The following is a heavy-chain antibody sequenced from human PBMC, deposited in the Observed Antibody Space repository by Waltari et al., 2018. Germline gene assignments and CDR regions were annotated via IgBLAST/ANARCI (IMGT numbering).Heavy chain of an antibody. CDR3: AREWGNYDSSKTDPGHYYYYYYMDV. D-gene: IGHD3-22*01. Sequence: QVQLQESGPGLVKPSETLSLTCTVSGGSISSYYWSWIRQPAGKGLEWIGRIYTSGRTTHNPTLKSRGTRSVDTSTNQCSLKLSSVTAADTAVYYCAREWGNYDSSKTDPGHYYYYYYMDVWGKGTTVTVSS. V-gene: IGHV4-4*07. CDR2: IYTSGRT. J-gene: IGHJ6*03. CDR1: GGSISSYY.